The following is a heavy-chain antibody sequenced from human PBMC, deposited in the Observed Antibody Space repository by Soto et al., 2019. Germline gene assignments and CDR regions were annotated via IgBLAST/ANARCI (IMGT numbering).Heavy chain of an antibody. CDR2: IDPRDSFT. J-gene: IGHJ5*01. Sequence: PGESLKISCQVSGYIFTDYWITWVRQIPGKGLEWLGRIDPRDSFTNYNPSWHGHVTLSADKSITTAYLQWSSLMASDTAMYYCARIAAYSNYGVAWLDSWGQGTLVTVS. D-gene: IGHD4-4*01. CDR3: ARIAAYSNYGVAWLDS. CDR1: GYIFTDYW. V-gene: IGHV5-10-1*01.